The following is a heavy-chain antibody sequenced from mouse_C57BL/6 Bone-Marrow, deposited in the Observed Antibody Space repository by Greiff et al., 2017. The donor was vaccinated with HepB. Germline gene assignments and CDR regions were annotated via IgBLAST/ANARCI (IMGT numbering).Heavy chain of an antibody. CDR2: IGSGSSTI. CDR3: ATQLGRYWYFDV. J-gene: IGHJ1*03. Sequence: EVKLVESGGGLVKPGGSLKLSCAASGFTFSDYGMHWVRQAPEKGLEWVAYIGSGSSTIYYADTVKGRFTISRDNAKNTLFLQLTSLRSEDTAMYYCATQLGRYWYFDVWGTGTTVTVSS. CDR1: GFTFSDYG. D-gene: IGHD4-1*02. V-gene: IGHV5-17*01.